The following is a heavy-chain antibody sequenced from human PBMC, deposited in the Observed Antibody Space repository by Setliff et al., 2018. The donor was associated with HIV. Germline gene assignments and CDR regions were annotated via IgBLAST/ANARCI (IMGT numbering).Heavy chain of an antibody. D-gene: IGHD3-22*01. J-gene: IGHJ4*02. CDR1: GYSFSSYG. CDR3: ARDYYDSGGYYYAFDH. CDR2: ISAYNGNT. Sequence: ASVKVSCKASGYSFSSYGISWVRQAPGQGLEWMGWISAYNGNTDYAQKLQGRVTITADESTSTAYMELSSLRSEDTAVYYCARDYYDSGGYYYAFDHWGQGTLVTVSS. V-gene: IGHV1-18*01.